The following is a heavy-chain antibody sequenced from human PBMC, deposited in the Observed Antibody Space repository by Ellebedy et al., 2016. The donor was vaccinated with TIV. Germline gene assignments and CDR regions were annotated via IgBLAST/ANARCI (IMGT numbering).Heavy chain of an antibody. CDR1: GFTFSSYG. CDR2: ISYDGSNK. CDR3: AKVSGARHPADY. V-gene: IGHV3-30*18. Sequence: GESLKISCAASGFTFSSYGMHWVRQAPGKGLEWVAVISYDGSNKYYADSVKGRFTISRDNSKNTLYLQMNSLRAEDTAVYYCAKVSGARHPADYWGQGTLVTVSS. J-gene: IGHJ4*02.